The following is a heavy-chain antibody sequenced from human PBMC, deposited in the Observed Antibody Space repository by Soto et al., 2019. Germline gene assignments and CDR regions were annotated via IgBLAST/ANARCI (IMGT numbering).Heavy chain of an antibody. CDR2: IRRNAYGGTT. J-gene: IGHJ4*02. CDR1: GFTFGDYA. V-gene: IGHV3-49*04. Sequence: GVLRLSCTTSGFTFGDYALSWVRQAPGKGLEWVGFIRRNAYGGTTDYAASVKGRFTISRDDSKSIAYLQMNSLRTEDTALYYCTRASSLDFDFWGQGTLVTAPQ. D-gene: IGHD3-16*01. CDR3: TRASSLDFDF.